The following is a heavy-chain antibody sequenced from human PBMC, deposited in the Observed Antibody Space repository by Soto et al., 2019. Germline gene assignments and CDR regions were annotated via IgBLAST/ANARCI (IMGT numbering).Heavy chain of an antibody. J-gene: IGHJ3*02. D-gene: IGHD6-19*01. Sequence: EVQLVESGGGLVQPGRSLRLSCAASGFTFDDYGMNWVRQAPGKGLEWVSGISLNSNTVAYADSVKGRFTISRDNAKKALYLQMNSLRPEDTALYCCAKTPEQWIAGGAFDMWGQGTMVTVSS. CDR3: AKTPEQWIAGGAFDM. CDR2: ISLNSNTV. CDR1: GFTFDDYG. V-gene: IGHV3-9*01.